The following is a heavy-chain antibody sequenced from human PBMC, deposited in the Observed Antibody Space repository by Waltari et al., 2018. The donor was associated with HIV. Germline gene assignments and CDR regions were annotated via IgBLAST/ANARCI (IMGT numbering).Heavy chain of an antibody. V-gene: IGHV3-11*04. CDR2: INSGGSSK. J-gene: IGHJ5*02. Sequence: QLHLVESGGGLVKPGGSLRLSCAASGFTFSAYDMSWIRQAPGKQPEWVSYINSGGSSKYFADFVNGRFTISRDNSENSLYLQMNNLRAEDTAVYYCAKMGGVFYRFDAWGQGTLVTVSS. CDR1: GFTFSAYD. CDR3: AKMGGVFYRFDA. D-gene: IGHD2-8*01.